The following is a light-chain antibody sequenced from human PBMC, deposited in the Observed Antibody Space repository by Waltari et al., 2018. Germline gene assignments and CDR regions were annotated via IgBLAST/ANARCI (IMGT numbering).Light chain of an antibody. CDR3: QQYYSTLT. V-gene: IGKV4-1*01. Sequence: DIVMTQSPDSLAVSLGERATINCKSRQTVLYSSNNKNYLAWYQQKPGQSPKLLIYWASTRESGVPDRFRGSGSGTDFTLTISSLQAEDVAVYYCQQYYSTLTFGGGTKVEIK. CDR2: WAS. J-gene: IGKJ4*01. CDR1: QTVLYSSNNKNY.